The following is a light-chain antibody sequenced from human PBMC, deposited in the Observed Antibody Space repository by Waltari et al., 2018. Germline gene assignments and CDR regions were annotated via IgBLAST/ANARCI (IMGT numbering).Light chain of an antibody. CDR2: KDS. CDR1: ALPKQY. V-gene: IGLV3-25*03. J-gene: IGLJ3*02. CDR3: QSADSSGTYTV. Sequence: SYELTQPPSVSVSPGQTARITCSGDALPKQYAYWYQQKPGQAPVLVIYKDSERPSGLPERFSGSSSGTTVTLTISGVQAEDEADYYCQSADSSGTYTVFGGGTKLTVL.